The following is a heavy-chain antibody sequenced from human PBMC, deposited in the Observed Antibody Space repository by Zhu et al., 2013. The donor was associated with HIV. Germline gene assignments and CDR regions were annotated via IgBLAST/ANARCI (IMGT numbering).Heavy chain of an antibody. CDR3: ARDVRADTAMVKRSDWYDY. D-gene: IGHD5-18*01. CDR2: IIPILGIA. J-gene: IGHJ4*02. CDR1: GGTFSSYT. V-gene: IGHV1-69*08. Sequence: QVQLVQSGAEVKKPGSSVKVSCKASGGTFSSYTISWVRQAPGQGLEWMGRIIPILGIANYAQKFQGRVTITADKSTSTAYMELSSLRSEDTAVYYCARDVRADTAMVKRSDWYDYWGQGTLVTVSS.